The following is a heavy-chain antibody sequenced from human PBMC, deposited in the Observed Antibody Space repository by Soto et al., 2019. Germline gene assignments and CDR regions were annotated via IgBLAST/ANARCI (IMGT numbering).Heavy chain of an antibody. CDR2: INPSGGST. D-gene: IGHD6-13*01. V-gene: IGHV1-46*01. CDR3: ARSPRSSPYFDY. CDR1: GYTFTSYY. Sequence: GASVKVSCKASGYTFTSYYMHWVRQAPGQGLEWMGIINPSGGSTSYAQKFQGRVTMTRDTSINTAYLQWNSLEASDTAFYFCARSPRSSPYFDYWGQGALVTVSS. J-gene: IGHJ4*02.